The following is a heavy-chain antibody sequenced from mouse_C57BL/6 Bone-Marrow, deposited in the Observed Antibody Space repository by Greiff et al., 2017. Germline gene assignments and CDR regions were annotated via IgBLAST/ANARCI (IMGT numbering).Heavy chain of an antibody. V-gene: IGHV14-3*01. CDR1: GFNIKNTY. CDR2: IDPANGNT. D-gene: IGHD1-1*01. Sequence: VQLKESVAELVRPGASVKLSCTASGFNIKNTYMHWVKQRPEQGLEWIGRIDPANGNTKYAPKFQGKATLTADTSSNTAYLQLSSLTAEDAAIFYSAREACGSSDYWGQGTTLTVSS. J-gene: IGHJ2*01. CDR3: AREACGSSDY.